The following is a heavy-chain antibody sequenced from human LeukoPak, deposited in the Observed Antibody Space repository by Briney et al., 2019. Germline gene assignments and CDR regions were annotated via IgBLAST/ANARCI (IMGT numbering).Heavy chain of an antibody. CDR1: GFTFSSYA. D-gene: IGHD2-8*01. J-gene: IGHJ4*01. CDR2: ISSDGKTK. V-gene: IGHV3-30*04. Sequence: GRSQRLSCAASGFTFSSYAMHWVSQAPGKGLEWVAAISSDGKTKHYAASVKGRFTISRDNSKNTLFLQMKSLTTDDTALYYCGKDLGVPEFWGQGTWVTVS. CDR3: GKDLGVPEF.